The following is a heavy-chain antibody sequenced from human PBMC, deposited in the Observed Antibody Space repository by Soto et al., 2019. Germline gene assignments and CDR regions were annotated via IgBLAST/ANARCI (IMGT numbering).Heavy chain of an antibody. CDR2: ISYDGSNK. CDR3: ASDAWGYYYDSSGQTGYFDY. CDR1: GFTFSSYA. V-gene: IGHV3-30-3*01. J-gene: IGHJ4*02. D-gene: IGHD3-22*01. Sequence: GGSLRLSCAASGFTFSSYAMHWVRQAPGKGLEWVAVISYDGSNKYYADSVKGRFTISRDNSKNTLYLQMNSLRAEDTAVYYCASDAWGYYYDSSGQTGYFDYWGQGTLVTVSS.